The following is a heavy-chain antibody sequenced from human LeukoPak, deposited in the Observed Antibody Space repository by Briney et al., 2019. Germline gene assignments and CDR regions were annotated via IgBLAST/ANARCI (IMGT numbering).Heavy chain of an antibody. J-gene: IGHJ5*02. Sequence: SETLSLTCTVSGDSMSNYYWSWIRQPPGKGLEWIGYIYYRGSTNYNPSLKSRITISVDTSKNQFSLKLSSVTAADTAVYYCAGGGAGSRTSNWFDTWGQGTLVTVSS. CDR3: AGGGAGSRTSNWFDT. D-gene: IGHD2-2*01. V-gene: IGHV4-59*01. CDR2: IYYRGST. CDR1: GDSMSNYY.